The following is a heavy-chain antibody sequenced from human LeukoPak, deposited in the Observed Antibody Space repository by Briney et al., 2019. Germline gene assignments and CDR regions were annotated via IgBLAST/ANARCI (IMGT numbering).Heavy chain of an antibody. D-gene: IGHD3-22*01. CDR1: GFTFSSYE. V-gene: IGHV3-48*03. J-gene: IGHJ4*02. CDR3: ARGVYDSTGYYQY. CDR2: ISTSGSTI. Sequence: GGSLRLSCAASGFTFSSYEMNWVRQAPGKGLEWVSYISTSGSTIYYADSVKGRFTISRDNGKSSLYLQMNSLRAEDTAVYYCARGVYDSTGYYQYWGQGTLVTVSS.